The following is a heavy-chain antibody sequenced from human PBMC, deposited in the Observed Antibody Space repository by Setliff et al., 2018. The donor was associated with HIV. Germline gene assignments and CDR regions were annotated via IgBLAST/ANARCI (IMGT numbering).Heavy chain of an antibody. CDR2: ISGSGDST. V-gene: IGHV3-23*01. J-gene: IGHJ6*03. CDR1: GFTFGSYA. Sequence: GGSLRLSCAPSGFTFGSYAMSWVRQAPGKGLEWVSVISGSGDSTFYADSLKGRFTISRDNSKNTLYLQMNSLRAEDTAVYYCAKTLPTLYPPHDYYYMDVWGKGTTVTVSS. CDR3: AKTLPTLYPPHDYYYMDV. D-gene: IGHD2-15*01.